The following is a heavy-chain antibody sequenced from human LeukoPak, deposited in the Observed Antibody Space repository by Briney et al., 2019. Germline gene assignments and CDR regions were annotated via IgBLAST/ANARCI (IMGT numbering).Heavy chain of an antibody. D-gene: IGHD6-13*01. Sequence: ASVKVSCKASGGTFTSYYMHWVRQAPGQGLEWMGIINPSGGSTSYAQKFQGRVTITADKSTSIVYMELSSLRTDDTAVYWCARVPEYRSSRAYHYFGMDVWGQGTTVIVSS. V-gene: IGHV1-46*01. CDR2: INPSGGST. CDR3: ARVPEYRSSRAYHYFGMDV. CDR1: GGTFTSYY. J-gene: IGHJ6*02.